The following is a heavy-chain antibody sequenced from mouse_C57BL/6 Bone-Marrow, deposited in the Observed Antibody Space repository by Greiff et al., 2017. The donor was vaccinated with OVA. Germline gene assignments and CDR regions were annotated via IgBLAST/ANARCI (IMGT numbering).Heavy chain of an antibody. D-gene: IGHD2-5*01. J-gene: IGHJ1*03. Sequence: QVQLQQSGPGLVQPSQSLSITCTVSGFSLTSYGVHWVRQSPGKGLEWLGVIWRGGSTDYNAAFMSRLSITKDNSKSQVFFKMNSLQADDTAIYYCAKKGDYSNYVDWYFDVWGTGTTVTVSS. CDR2: IWRGGST. CDR1: GFSLTSYG. CDR3: AKKGDYSNYVDWYFDV. V-gene: IGHV2-5*01.